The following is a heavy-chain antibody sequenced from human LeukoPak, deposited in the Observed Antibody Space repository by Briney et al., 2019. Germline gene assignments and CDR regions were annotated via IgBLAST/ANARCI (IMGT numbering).Heavy chain of an antibody. CDR1: GFTFSSYG. V-gene: IGHV3-33*01. CDR3: ARDCCNSAWYSD. J-gene: IGHJ4*02. Sequence: QPGRSLRLSCAASGFTFSSYGMHWVRQAPGKGLEWVAVIWFDGSNKYYADSVKGRFTISRDNSKNTLYLQMNSLRAEDTAVYYCARDCCNSAWYSDWGQGTLVTVSS. D-gene: IGHD2/OR15-2a*01. CDR2: IWFDGSNK.